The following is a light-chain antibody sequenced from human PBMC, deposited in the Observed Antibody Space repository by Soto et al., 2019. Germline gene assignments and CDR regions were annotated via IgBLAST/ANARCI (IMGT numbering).Light chain of an antibody. Sequence: EIVMTQSPATLSVSPGERATLSCRASQSVSSNLAWYQQKPGQAPRLLIYAASTRATGIPARFSGSVSGTEFTLTISSLQSEAFAVYYCQQYNKWPQTFGQGTKLEIK. CDR3: QQYNKWPQT. CDR2: AAS. CDR1: QSVSSN. J-gene: IGKJ2*01. V-gene: IGKV3-15*01.